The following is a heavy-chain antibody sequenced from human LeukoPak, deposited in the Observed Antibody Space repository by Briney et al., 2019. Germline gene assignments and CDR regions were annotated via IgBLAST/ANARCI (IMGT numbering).Heavy chain of an antibody. CDR3: AKDLHYNDGRWEFDP. CDR1: GFTFSTFA. V-gene: IGHV3-23*01. Sequence: GGSLRLSCAASGFTFSTFAMTWVRQAPGRGLEWVSGVVGGGTTYYADSVKGRFTLSKDNSKKTVYLQMNSLRVEDTAIYYCAKDLHYNDGRWEFDPWGQGTLVTVSS. D-gene: IGHD5-24*01. J-gene: IGHJ5*02. CDR2: VVGGGTT.